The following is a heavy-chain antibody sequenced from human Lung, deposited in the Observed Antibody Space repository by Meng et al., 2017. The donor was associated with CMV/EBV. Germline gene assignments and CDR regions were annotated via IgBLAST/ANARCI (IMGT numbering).Heavy chain of an antibody. CDR3: ARVVTALWGYYFDY. CDR2: IYHSGST. D-gene: IGHD2-21*02. J-gene: IGHJ4*02. Sequence: GSGPGPVNPSGALSLTWAVSGGSISSSNGWSWVRQPPGKGLEWIGEIYHSGSTNYNPSLKSRVTISVDKSKNQFSLKLSSVTAADTAVYYCARVVTALWGYYFDYWGQGTLVTVSS. V-gene: IGHV4-4*02. CDR1: GGSISSSNG.